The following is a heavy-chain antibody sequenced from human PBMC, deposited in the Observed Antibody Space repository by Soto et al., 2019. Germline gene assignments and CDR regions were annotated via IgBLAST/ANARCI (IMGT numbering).Heavy chain of an antibody. Sequence: QVQLVQSGGGLVKPGGSLRLACAASGFPFKDYYMSWIRQAPGKGLEWVSYISSSGSTIYYADSVKGRFTISRDDVSNSLFLQMNSLSADDTAVYYCARDPLHYGSGFDYWGQGTLVTVSS. V-gene: IGHV3-11*01. CDR2: ISSSGSTI. J-gene: IGHJ4*02. CDR1: GFPFKDYY. D-gene: IGHD3-10*01. CDR3: ARDPLHYGSGFDY.